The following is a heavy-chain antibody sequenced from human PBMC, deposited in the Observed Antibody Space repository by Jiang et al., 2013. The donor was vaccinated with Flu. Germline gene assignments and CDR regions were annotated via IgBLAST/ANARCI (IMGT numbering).Heavy chain of an antibody. J-gene: IGHJ3*02. V-gene: IGHV1-3*01. CDR3: AETRSLYGGGAFDI. D-gene: IGHD3-16*01. CDR1: GYTFTSYA. Sequence: SGAEVKKPGASVKVSCKASGYTFTSYAMHWVRQAPGQRLEWMGWINAGNGNTKYSQKFQGRVTITRDTSASTAYMELSSLRSEDTAVYYCAETRSLYGGGAFDIWGQGDSGHRLF. CDR2: INAGNGNT.